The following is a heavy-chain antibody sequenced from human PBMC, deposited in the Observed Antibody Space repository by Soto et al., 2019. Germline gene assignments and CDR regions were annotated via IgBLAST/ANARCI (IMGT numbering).Heavy chain of an antibody. CDR1: GFTFSSYG. Sequence: PGGSLRLSCAASGFTFSSYGMHWVRQAPGKGLEWVAVIWYDGSNKYYADSVKGRFTISRDNSKNTLYLQMNSLRAEDTAVYYCARDKGYYDSSGPQDYWGQGTLVTVSS. CDR2: IWYDGSNK. CDR3: ARDKGYYDSSGPQDY. V-gene: IGHV3-33*01. D-gene: IGHD3-22*01. J-gene: IGHJ4*02.